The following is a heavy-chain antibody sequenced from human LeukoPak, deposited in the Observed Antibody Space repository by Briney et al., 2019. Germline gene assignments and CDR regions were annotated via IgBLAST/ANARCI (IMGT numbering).Heavy chain of an antibody. Sequence: GGSLRLSCAASGFTFSSYAMSWVRQAPGKGLEWVSAISGSGGSTYYADSVKGRFTISRDNSKNTLYLQMNSLRVEDTAVYYCAKDHSSSGSYYREYFQHWGQGTLVTVSS. D-gene: IGHD1-26*01. J-gene: IGHJ1*01. CDR3: AKDHSSSGSYYREYFQH. CDR1: GFTFSSYA. CDR2: ISGSGGST. V-gene: IGHV3-23*01.